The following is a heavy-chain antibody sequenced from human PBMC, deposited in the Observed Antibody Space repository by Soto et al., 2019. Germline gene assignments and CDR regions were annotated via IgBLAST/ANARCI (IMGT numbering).Heavy chain of an antibody. J-gene: IGHJ4*02. CDR2: ISYDGSNK. CDR3: ARALVARRDGYNYRYFDY. D-gene: IGHD5-12*01. CDR1: GFTFSSYA. Sequence: HPGGSLRLSCAASGFTFSSYAMHWVRQAPGKXLEWVAVISYDGSNKYYADSVKGRFTISRDNSKNTLYLQMNSLRAEDTAVYYCARALVARRDGYNYRYFDYWGQGTLVTVSS. V-gene: IGHV3-30-3*01.